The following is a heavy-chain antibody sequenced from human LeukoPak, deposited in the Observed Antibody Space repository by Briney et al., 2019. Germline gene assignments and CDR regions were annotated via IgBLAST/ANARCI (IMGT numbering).Heavy chain of an antibody. J-gene: IGHJ4*02. CDR3: ARRAAKGGYYFDY. Sequence: SASLSLTCTVSARSISSSSYYWGWIRQPPGKGLEWIGSIYYSGSTYYNPSLKSRVTISVDTSKNQFSLKLSSVTAADTAVYYCARRAAKGGYYFDYWGQGTLVTVSS. CDR1: ARSISSSSYY. V-gene: IGHV4-39*01. CDR2: IYYSGST.